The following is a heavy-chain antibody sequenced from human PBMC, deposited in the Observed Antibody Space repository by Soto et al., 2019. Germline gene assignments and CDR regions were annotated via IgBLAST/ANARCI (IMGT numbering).Heavy chain of an antibody. Sequence: GGALRLSCAASGVDFSSYGIHWVRQAPGKGLEWVAASSYDGRETFYADSAKGRFTVSKEMSKNTAFLQMNALRHEDTAVYFCARDSGWPILNFDNWGQGTPVTVSS. J-gene: IGHJ4*02. CDR1: GVDFSSYG. D-gene: IGHD3-10*01. V-gene: IGHV3-30*03. CDR3: ARDSGWPILNFDN. CDR2: SSYDGRET.